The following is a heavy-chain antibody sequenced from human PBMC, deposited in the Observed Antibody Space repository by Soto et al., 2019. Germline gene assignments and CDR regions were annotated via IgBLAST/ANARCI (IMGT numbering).Heavy chain of an antibody. CDR1: GFTFSSYS. CDR3: ATLGRSPVGATDAFDI. D-gene: IGHD1-26*01. CDR2: ISSSSSYI. Sequence: PGGSLRLSCAASGFTFSSYSMNWVRQAPGKGLEWVSSISSSSSYIYYADSVKGRFTISRDNAKNSLYLQMNSLRAEDTAVYYCATLGRSPVGATDAFDIWGQGTMVTVSS. V-gene: IGHV3-21*04. J-gene: IGHJ3*02.